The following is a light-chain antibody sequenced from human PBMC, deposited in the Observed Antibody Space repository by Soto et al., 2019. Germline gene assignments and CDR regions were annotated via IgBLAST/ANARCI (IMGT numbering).Light chain of an antibody. J-gene: IGKJ1*01. Sequence: DIQMTQSPSSLSASVGDRVTITCRASQSISSYLNWYQQKPGKAPKLLIYAASSLQSGVPSRFSGSGSGTDLTLTISSLQPEDFATYYCQQSYSTPPWTCGQGTKVEIK. V-gene: IGKV1-39*01. CDR3: QQSYSTPPWT. CDR2: AAS. CDR1: QSISSY.